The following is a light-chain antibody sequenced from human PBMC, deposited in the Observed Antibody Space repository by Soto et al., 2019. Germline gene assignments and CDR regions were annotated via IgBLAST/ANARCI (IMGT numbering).Light chain of an antibody. V-gene: IGKV3-15*01. Sequence: EIVMTPCPATRCVSTGDRATLSCRASQSVSSNLAWYQQKPGQAPRLLIYGASTRATGIPARFSGSGSGTEFTLTISSLQSEDFAVYYCQQYNNWPWTFGQGTKVDIK. J-gene: IGKJ1*01. CDR3: QQYNNWPWT. CDR2: GAS. CDR1: QSVSSN.